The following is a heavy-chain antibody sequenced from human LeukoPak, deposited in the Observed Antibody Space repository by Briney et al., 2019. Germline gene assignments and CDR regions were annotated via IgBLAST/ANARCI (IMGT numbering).Heavy chain of an antibody. CDR1: GFTFSSYG. D-gene: IGHD3-16*01. J-gene: IGHJ6*02. Sequence: GRSLRLSCAASGFTFSSYGMHWVRQAPGKGLEWLAVISYDGSNKYYADSVKGRFTISRDNSKNTLYLQMNSLRAEDTAVYYCAKDFMSYYGMDVWGQGTTVTVSS. CDR3: AKDFMSYYGMDV. V-gene: IGHV3-30*18. CDR2: ISYDGSNK.